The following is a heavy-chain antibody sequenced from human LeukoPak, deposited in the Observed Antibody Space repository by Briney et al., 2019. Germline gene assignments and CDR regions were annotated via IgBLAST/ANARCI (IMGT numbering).Heavy chain of an antibody. V-gene: IGHV1-69*13. D-gene: IGHD3-9*01. CDR1: GGTFSSYA. CDR3: ARDRIIFTYYDILTGNDAFDI. CDR2: IIPIFGTA. Sequence: ASVKVSCKASGGTFSSYAISWVRQAPGQGLEWMGGIIPIFGTANYAQKFQGRVTITADESTSTAYMELSSLRSEDTAVYYCARDRIIFTYYDILTGNDAFDIWGQGTVVTVSS. J-gene: IGHJ3*02.